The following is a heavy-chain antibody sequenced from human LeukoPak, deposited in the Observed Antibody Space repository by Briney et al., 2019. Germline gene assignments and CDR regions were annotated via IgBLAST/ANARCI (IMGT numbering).Heavy chain of an antibody. D-gene: IGHD3-10*01. V-gene: IGHV3-23*01. CDR1: GFTFSGYA. Sequence: PGGSLRLPCAASGFTFSGYAMSWVRQAPGKGLEWVSTISGSGGSTYYADSVKGRFTSSRDNSKNTLSLQMNNLRAEDTAVYYCAKESRYYYGSGSFSSQFDYWGQGNLVTVSS. CDR2: ISGSGGST. J-gene: IGHJ4*02. CDR3: AKESRYYYGSGSFSSQFDY.